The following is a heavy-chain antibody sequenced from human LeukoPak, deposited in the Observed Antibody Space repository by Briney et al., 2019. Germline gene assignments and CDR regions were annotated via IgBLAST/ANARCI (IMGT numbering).Heavy chain of an antibody. CDR1: GGSITNNYHY. CDR3: ARAGILSGADFDC. Sequence: SETLSLTCTVSGGSITNNYHYWGWVRQPPGRGLEWIANIYYTGSAYYNPSLKSRVTISEDTSRNQFSLKLTSLTAADTAIYYCARAGILSGADFDCWGQGTLVIVSS. V-gene: IGHV4-39*07. CDR2: IYYTGSA. J-gene: IGHJ4*02. D-gene: IGHD3-9*01.